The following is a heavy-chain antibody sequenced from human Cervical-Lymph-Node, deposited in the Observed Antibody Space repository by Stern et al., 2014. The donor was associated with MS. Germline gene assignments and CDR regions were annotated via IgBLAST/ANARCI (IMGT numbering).Heavy chain of an antibody. CDR1: GFTFSSYA. CDR2: ISYGGSNK. CDR3: ARANYDFWSGYPDFHYYGMDV. J-gene: IGHJ6*02. V-gene: IGHV3-30-3*01. Sequence: VQLLESGGGVVQPGRSLRLSCAASGFTFSSYAMHWVRQAPGKGLEWVAVISYGGSNKYYADSLKGRFTISRDNSKNTLYLQMNSLRAEDTAVYYCARANYDFWSGYPDFHYYGMDVWGQGTTVTVSS. D-gene: IGHD3-3*01.